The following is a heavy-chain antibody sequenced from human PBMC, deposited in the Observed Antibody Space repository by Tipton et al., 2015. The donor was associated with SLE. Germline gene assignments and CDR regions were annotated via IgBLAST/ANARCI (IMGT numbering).Heavy chain of an antibody. D-gene: IGHD2-21*02. V-gene: IGHV3-30*02. J-gene: IGHJ4*02. Sequence: SLRLSCAASGFIFRSYGMHWVRQAPGKGLEWVAFIRYDGGYTYVADSVKGRFTVSRDNSENTVYLQMNSLRVDDTALYYCAKDRFCGGGACFASYFDLWGQGTLVSVSS. CDR1: GFIFRSYG. CDR2: IRYDGGYT. CDR3: AKDRFCGGGACFASYFDL.